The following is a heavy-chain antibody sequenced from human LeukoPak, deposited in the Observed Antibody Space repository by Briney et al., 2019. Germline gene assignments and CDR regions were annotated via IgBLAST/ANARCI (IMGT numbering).Heavy chain of an antibody. CDR2: IYTSGST. Sequence: SETLSLTCTVSGVSISSYYWSWTRQPAGKGLEWIGRIYTSGSTNYNPSLKSRVTMSVDTSKNQFSLKLSSVTAADTAVYYCARVGADSSGWGYYYYYYMDVWGKGTTVTVSS. J-gene: IGHJ6*03. D-gene: IGHD3-22*01. V-gene: IGHV4-4*07. CDR1: GVSISSYY. CDR3: ARVGADSSGWGYYYYYYMDV.